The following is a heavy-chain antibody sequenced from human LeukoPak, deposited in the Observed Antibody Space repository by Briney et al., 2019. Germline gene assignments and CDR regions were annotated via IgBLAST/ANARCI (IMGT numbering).Heavy chain of an antibody. Sequence: SETLSLTCTITGGSINSYYWSWVRQPPVKGLEWVGYIYYTGRTTYSPSLESRVSISLDTSKDQFSLRLNSVTAADTAVYYCARVGSRYGADAFDIWGRGAMVIVS. CDR3: ARVGSRYGADAFDI. CDR1: GGSINSYY. J-gene: IGHJ3*02. CDR2: IYYTGRT. D-gene: IGHD5-18*01. V-gene: IGHV4-59*01.